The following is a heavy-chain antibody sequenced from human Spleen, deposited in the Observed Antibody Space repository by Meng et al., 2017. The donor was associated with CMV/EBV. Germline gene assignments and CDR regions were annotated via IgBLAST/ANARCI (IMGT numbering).Heavy chain of an antibody. CDR2: IYYSGST. CDR3: ARGRGYCSSTSCYTSGYYYYYYGMDV. D-gene: IGHD2-2*02. CDR1: GGSISSFY. J-gene: IGHJ6*02. Sequence: GSLRLSCSVSGGSISSFYWNWIRQSPGKGLEWIGYIYYSGSTNYNPSLRSRVTISVDTSKNQFSLKLSSVTAADTAVYYCARGRGYCSSTSCYTSGYYYYYYGMDVWGQGTTVTVSS. V-gene: IGHV4-59*12.